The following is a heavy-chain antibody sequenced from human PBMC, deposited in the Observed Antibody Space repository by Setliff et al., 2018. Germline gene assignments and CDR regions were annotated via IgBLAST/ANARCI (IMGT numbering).Heavy chain of an antibody. CDR3: ARVSGFLYMDV. J-gene: IGHJ6*03. Sequence: SETLSLTCIVSGGSFSTHYWNWIRQTPGKGLEWIGHIYTSWSTNYNPSLQSRVTISLDTSKNQFSLKLSSVSAADTAVYYCARVSGFLYMDVWGKGTTVTVSS. V-gene: IGHV4-4*08. CDR2: IYTSWST. D-gene: IGHD3-3*01. CDR1: GGSFSTHY.